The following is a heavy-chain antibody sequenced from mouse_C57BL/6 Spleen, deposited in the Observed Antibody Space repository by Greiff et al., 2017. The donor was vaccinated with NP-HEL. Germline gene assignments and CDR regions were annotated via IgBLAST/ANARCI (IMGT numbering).Heavy chain of an antibody. CDR2: ISDGGSYT. J-gene: IGHJ2*01. D-gene: IGHD1-1*01. CDR1: GFTFSSYA. V-gene: IGHV5-4*01. Sequence: DVHLVESGGGLVKPGGSLKLSCAASGFTFSSYAMSWVRQTPEKRLEWVATISDGGSYTYYPDNVKGRFTISRDNAKNNLYLQMSHLKSEDTAMYYCARGYYGSSYVYWGQGTTLTVSS. CDR3: ARGYYGSSYVY.